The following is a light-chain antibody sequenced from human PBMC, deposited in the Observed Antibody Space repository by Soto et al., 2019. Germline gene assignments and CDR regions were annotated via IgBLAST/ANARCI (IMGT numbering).Light chain of an antibody. Sequence: QSVLTQPASVSGSPGQSITISCTGTSSDIGSYNYVSWYQQHPGKAPKLMIYDVSNRPSGVSNRFSGSKSANTASLTISGLQAEDEADYYCSSYTGSTTPYVFGAGTKVTVL. CDR1: SSDIGSYNY. CDR3: SSYTGSTTPYV. J-gene: IGLJ1*01. V-gene: IGLV2-14*01. CDR2: DVS.